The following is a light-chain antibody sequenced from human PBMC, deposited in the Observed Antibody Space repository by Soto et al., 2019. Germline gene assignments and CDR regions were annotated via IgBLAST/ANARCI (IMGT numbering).Light chain of an antibody. J-gene: IGKJ3*01. CDR3: QQYNHSPPVT. Sequence: EIVMTQSPATLSVSPGERATLSCRASQSVYNNLAWYQQKPGQAPRLLIYGASTRATGIPARFSGSGSGTEFTLTISSLQSEDFAVYCCQQYNHSPPVTFGPGPNVDIK. V-gene: IGKV3-15*01. CDR2: GAS. CDR1: QSVYNN.